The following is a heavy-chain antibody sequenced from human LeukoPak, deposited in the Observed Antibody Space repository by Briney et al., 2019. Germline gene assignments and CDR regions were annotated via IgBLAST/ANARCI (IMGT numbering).Heavy chain of an antibody. D-gene: IGHD2-21*02. CDR1: GFTFSDYY. CDR3: AVYCGGDCYSGFDY. Sequence: GGSLRLSCEASGFTFSDYYMGWVRQAPGKGLEWVSYISSSSSTIYYADSVKGRFTISRDNAKNSLYLQMNSLRAEDTAVYYCAVYCGGDCYSGFDYWGQGTLVTVSS. CDR2: ISSSSSTI. V-gene: IGHV3-11*04. J-gene: IGHJ4*02.